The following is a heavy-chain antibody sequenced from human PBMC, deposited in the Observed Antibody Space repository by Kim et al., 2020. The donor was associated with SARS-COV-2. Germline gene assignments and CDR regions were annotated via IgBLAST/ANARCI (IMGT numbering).Heavy chain of an antibody. CDR2: INTYNADT. CDR3: ARDCGADCTVNRGCFYLDY. CDR1: GYTFSSYA. V-gene: IGHV1-3*04. D-gene: IGHD2-8*02. Sequence: ASVKVSCKASGYTFSSYAIHWVRQAPGQSLEWMGWINTYNADTRYLQSFQGRVTITRDTSASTASIYLSSLRSEDTAVYYCARDCGADCTVNRGCFYLDYGGQGTLVTVST. J-gene: IGHJ4*02.